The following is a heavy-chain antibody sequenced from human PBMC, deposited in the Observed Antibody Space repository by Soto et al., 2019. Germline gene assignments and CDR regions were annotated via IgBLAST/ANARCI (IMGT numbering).Heavy chain of an antibody. CDR3: ARAHDGSMFDP. Sequence: QITLKESGPTLVKPTQTLTLTCTFSGISLSTSGVGVGWIRQPPGKALEWLALIYWDDDKHYSPSLKSRLTFPKDATKRQVVLTMTNMDPVDTATYYCARAHDGSMFDPCGQGTLVTVAS. J-gene: IGHJ5*02. D-gene: IGHD3-10*01. CDR2: IYWDDDK. CDR1: GISLSTSGVG. V-gene: IGHV2-5*02.